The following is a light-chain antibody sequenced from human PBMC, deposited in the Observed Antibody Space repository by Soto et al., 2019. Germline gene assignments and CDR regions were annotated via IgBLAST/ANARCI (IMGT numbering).Light chain of an antibody. V-gene: IGKV3-20*01. CDR3: QHYNDWRWT. Sequence: EIVLTQSPGTLSLSPGERATLSCRASQSVSSSYLAWYQQKPGQPPRLLIYGASSRAIGIPDRFSGSGSGTDFTLTISRLEPEDLAVYYCQHYNDWRWTFGQGTKVEIK. J-gene: IGKJ1*01. CDR2: GAS. CDR1: QSVSSSY.